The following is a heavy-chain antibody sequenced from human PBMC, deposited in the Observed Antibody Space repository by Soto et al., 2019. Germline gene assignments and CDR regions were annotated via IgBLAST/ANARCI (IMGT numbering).Heavy chain of an antibody. Sequence: SETLCLTCTVSGGSVSSGSYYWSWIRQPPGKGLEWIGYIYYSGSTNYNPSLKSRVTISVDTSKNQFSLKLSSVTAADTAVYYCARDGYSSSWYGNGAFDIWGEGTMVTVSS. CDR2: IYYSGST. V-gene: IGHV4-61*01. CDR3: ARDGYSSSWYGNGAFDI. J-gene: IGHJ3*02. CDR1: GGSVSSGSYY. D-gene: IGHD6-13*01.